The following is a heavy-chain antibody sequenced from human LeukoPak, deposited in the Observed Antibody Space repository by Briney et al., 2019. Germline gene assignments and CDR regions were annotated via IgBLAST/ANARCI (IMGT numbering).Heavy chain of an antibody. D-gene: IGHD2-21*02. CDR2: FDPEDGET. V-gene: IGHV1-24*01. J-gene: IGHJ4*02. Sequence: ASVKVSCKVSGYTLTELSMHWVRQAPGKGLEWMGGFDPEDGETIYAQKFQGRVTMTEDTSTDTAYMELSSLRSEDTAVYYCATLAYCGGDCYSGFYFDYWGQGTLVTVSS. CDR3: ATLAYCGGDCYSGFYFDY. CDR1: GYTLTELS.